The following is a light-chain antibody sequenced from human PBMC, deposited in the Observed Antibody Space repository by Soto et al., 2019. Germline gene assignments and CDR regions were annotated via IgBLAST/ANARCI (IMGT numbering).Light chain of an antibody. CDR1: SSNIGAGYD. Sequence: QSVMTQPPSVSGAPGQRVTISCTGSSSNIGAGYDVHWYQQVPGTAPKLLIYGNYNRPSGVPDRFSGSKSGTSASLAITGLEAEDEADYYCQSYDGSLSASRVVFGGGTKLTFL. J-gene: IGLJ2*01. CDR2: GNY. CDR3: QSYDGSLSASRVV. V-gene: IGLV1-40*01.